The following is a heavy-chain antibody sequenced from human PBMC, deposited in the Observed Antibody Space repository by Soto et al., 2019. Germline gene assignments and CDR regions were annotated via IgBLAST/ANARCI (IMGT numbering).Heavy chain of an antibody. Sequence: SVKVSCKASGDTFSSYALSWVRQAPGQGLEWMGGLIPIFGAANYAQKFQGRVTITADESTSTAYMELSSLRSEDTAVYYCARPYDYGDGMDVWGQGTTVTV. V-gene: IGHV1-69*13. D-gene: IGHD4-17*01. CDR3: ARPYDYGDGMDV. CDR2: LIPIFGAA. J-gene: IGHJ6*02. CDR1: GDTFSSYA.